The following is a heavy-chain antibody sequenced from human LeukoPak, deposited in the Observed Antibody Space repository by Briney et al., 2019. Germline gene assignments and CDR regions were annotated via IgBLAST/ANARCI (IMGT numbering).Heavy chain of an antibody. CDR2: ISAYNGNT. J-gene: IGHJ5*02. Sequence: GASVTVSCTASGYTFTSYGISWVRQAPGQGLEWMGWISAYNGNTNYAQKLQGRVTMTTDTSTSTAYMELRSLRAEDTAVYYCARGRRPVWFDPWGQGTLVTVSS. V-gene: IGHV1-18*01. CDR1: GYTFTSYG. CDR3: ARGRRPVWFDP.